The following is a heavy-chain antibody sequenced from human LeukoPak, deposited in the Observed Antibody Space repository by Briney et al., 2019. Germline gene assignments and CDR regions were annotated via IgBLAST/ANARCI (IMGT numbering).Heavy chain of an antibody. CDR3: ARVDRATYYGGFDI. V-gene: IGHV3-48*02. D-gene: IGHD4-23*01. CDR2: IWNTGTPK. Sequence: GGSLRLSCTASGFTFSNYGMSWVRQAPGRGLEWVSYIWNTGTPKYLADSVNGRFTISRDNVKNSLYLQMDSLRDEDTALYYCARVDRATYYGGFDIRGQGTMVTVSS. J-gene: IGHJ3*02. CDR1: GFTFSNYG.